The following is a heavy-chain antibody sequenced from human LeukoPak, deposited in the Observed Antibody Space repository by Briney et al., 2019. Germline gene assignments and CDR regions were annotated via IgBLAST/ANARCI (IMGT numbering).Heavy chain of an antibody. V-gene: IGHV4-39*01. CDR1: GGSISSNSYY. J-gene: IGHJ4*02. D-gene: IGHD4-23*01. CDR3: ASSANYGDNSGYFDY. CDR2: IYYSGST. Sequence: SSETLSLTCTVSGGSISSNSYYWGWIRQPPGKGLEWIGSIYYSGSTYYNPSLKSRVAISVDTSKNQFSLKLSSVTAADTAVYYCASSANYGDNSGYFDYWGQGPLVPVSS.